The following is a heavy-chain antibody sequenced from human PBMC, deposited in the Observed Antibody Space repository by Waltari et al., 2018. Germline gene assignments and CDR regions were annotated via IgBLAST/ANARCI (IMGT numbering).Heavy chain of an antibody. J-gene: IGHJ4*02. Sequence: QVQLVQSGAAVKTPASSVKVSCKASGGTFSSYALSWVRQAPGQGLEWMGGIIPIFGTANYAQKFQGRVTITTDESTSTAYMELSSLRSEDTAVYYCARGSGGSSIYYFDYWGQGTLVTVSS. D-gene: IGHD1-26*01. V-gene: IGHV1-69*05. CDR1: GGTFSSYA. CDR3: ARGSGGSSIYYFDY. CDR2: IIPIFGTA.